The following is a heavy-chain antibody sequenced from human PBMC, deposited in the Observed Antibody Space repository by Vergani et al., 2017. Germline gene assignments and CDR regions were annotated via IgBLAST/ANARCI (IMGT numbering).Heavy chain of an antibody. D-gene: IGHD3-22*01. J-gene: IGHJ6*02. CDR1: GGSISSGDYY. CDR2: SYYSGST. V-gene: IGHV4-30-4*01. Sequence: QVQLQESGPGLVKPSQTLSLTCTVSGGSISSGDYYWSWIRQPPGKCREWIGYSYYSGSTYYNPSLKSRVTISVDTSKNQFSLKLGSVTAADTAVYYCARVRRDDSSGYYYYYGMDVWGQGTTVTVSS. CDR3: ARVRRDDSSGYYYYYGMDV.